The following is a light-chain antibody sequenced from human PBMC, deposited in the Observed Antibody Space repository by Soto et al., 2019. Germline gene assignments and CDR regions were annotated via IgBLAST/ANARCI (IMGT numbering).Light chain of an antibody. CDR3: QSYDSSPSGSLYV. Sequence: QSALTQPPSVSGAPGQRVTISCPGSSSNIGAGYDVHWYQQLPGTAPKLLIYGNSNRPSGVPDRFSGSKSGTSASLAITGLQAEDEADYYCQSYDSSPSGSLYVFGTGTKVTVL. CDR2: GNS. CDR1: SSNIGAGYD. V-gene: IGLV1-40*01. J-gene: IGLJ1*01.